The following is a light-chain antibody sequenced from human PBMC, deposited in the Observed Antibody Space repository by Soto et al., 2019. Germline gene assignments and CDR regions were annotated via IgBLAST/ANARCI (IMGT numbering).Light chain of an antibody. V-gene: IGKV3D-15*01. CDR3: QQYHDWVT. CDR2: DTS. Sequence: VMTQSPGTLSVSPGETATLSCGTSQSVTSNLAWYQQKPGQPPRLLIYDTSTRATGVPPRFSGSGSGTDFTLTISYLRPEDSAVYFCQQYHDWVTVGGGTKVDIK. CDR1: QSVTSN. J-gene: IGKJ4*01.